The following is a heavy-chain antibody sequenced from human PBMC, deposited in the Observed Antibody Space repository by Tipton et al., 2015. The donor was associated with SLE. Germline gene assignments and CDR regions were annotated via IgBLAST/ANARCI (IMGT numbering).Heavy chain of an antibody. Sequence: TLSLTCTVSGDSMRSSMTTYYWSWIRQPAGKGLEWIGYIYTSGSTNYNPALKSRVTISVDTSKNQFSLKLSSVTAADTALYYCARDRRMDSRDNYRPDGFNIWGQGTMVTVSS. CDR3: ARDRRMDSRDNYRPDGFNI. D-gene: IGHD3-22*01. V-gene: IGHV4-61*09. CDR1: GDSMRSSMTTYY. CDR2: IYTSGST. J-gene: IGHJ3*02.